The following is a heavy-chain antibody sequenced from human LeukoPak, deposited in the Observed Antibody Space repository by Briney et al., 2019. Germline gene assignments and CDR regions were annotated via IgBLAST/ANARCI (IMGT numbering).Heavy chain of an antibody. Sequence: SEALSLTCAVSGGSINRYYWSWIRQPPGKGLEWIGYIYYNGSANYNPSLKSRVTISVDMSKNQFSLKLSSVTAADTAVYYCARGPGFTFYGMDVWGQGTTVTVSS. CDR1: GGSINRYY. CDR2: IYYNGSA. CDR3: ARGPGFTFYGMDV. D-gene: IGHD3-10*01. J-gene: IGHJ6*02. V-gene: IGHV4-59*01.